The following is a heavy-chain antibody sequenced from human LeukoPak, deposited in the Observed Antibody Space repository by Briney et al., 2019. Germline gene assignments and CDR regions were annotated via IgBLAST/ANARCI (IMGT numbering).Heavy chain of an antibody. CDR2: ISYDGSNK. V-gene: IGHV3-30*04. Sequence: GGSLRLSCAASGFTFSSYAMHWVRQAPGKGLEWVAVISYDGSNKYYADSVKGRFTISRDNSKNTLYLQMNSLRAEDTAVYYCASGYDILTGYSYWGQGTLVTVSS. CDR1: GFTFSSYA. J-gene: IGHJ4*02. CDR3: ASGYDILTGYSY. D-gene: IGHD3-9*01.